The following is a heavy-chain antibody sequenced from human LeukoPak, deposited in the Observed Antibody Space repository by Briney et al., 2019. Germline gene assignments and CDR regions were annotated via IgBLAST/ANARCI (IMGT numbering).Heavy chain of an antibody. V-gene: IGHV3-7*04. CDR3: TRVGYIDEGIDY. CDR2: IKQDGSRK. Sequence: PGESLRLSCTASGFTFSNFWMGWVRQAPGKGLEWVANIKQDGSRKNYVESVKGRFTISRDNAKNSLYLQMNSLRAEDTAIYYCTRVGYIDEGIDYWGQGTLVTVSS. CDR1: GFTFSNFW. J-gene: IGHJ4*02. D-gene: IGHD5-24*01.